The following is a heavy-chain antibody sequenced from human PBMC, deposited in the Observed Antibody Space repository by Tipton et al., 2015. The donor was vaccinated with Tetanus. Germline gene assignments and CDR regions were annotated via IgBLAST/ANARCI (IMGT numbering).Heavy chain of an antibody. V-gene: IGHV4-59*01. CDR2: IYYSGST. Sequence: TLSLTCAVSGGSLSGFYWGWIRQPPGKGLEWIGYIYYSGSTNYNPSLKSRVTISVDTSKNQFSLKLSSVTAADTAVYYCARGIMVRGVSRFDPWGQGTLVTVSS. D-gene: IGHD3-10*01. CDR1: GGSLSGFY. J-gene: IGHJ5*02. CDR3: ARGIMVRGVSRFDP.